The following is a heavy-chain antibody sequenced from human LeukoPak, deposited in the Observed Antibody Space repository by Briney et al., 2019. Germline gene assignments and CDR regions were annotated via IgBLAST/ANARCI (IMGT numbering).Heavy chain of an antibody. CDR1: GGSFSDYY. J-gene: IGHJ4*02. D-gene: IGHD4-11*01. V-gene: IGHV4-34*01. Sequence: SETLSLTCAVYGGSFSDYYWSWIRQSPGKGLEWIGEINHSVSTNYDPSLKSLVTISVDTSKNQFSLKLSSVTAADTAVYYCARTDTNYGYYFDHWGQGPLVTVSS. CDR3: ARTDTNYGYYFDH. CDR2: INHSVST.